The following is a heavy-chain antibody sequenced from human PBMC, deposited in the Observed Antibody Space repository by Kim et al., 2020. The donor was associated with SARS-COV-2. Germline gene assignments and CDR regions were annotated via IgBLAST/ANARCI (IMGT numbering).Heavy chain of an antibody. CDR3: ARSSSSWYLDY. V-gene: IGHV4-34*01. CDR1: GGSFSGYY. J-gene: IGHJ4*02. CDR2: INHSGST. Sequence: SETLSLTCAVYGGSFSGYYWSWIRQPPGKGLEWIGEINHSGSTNYNPSLKSRVTISVDTSKNQFSLKLSSVTAADTAVYYCARSSSSWYLDYWGQGTLVTVSS. D-gene: IGHD6-13*01.